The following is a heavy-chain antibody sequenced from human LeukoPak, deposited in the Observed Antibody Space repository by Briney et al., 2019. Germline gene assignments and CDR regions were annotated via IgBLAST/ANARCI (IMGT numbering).Heavy chain of an antibody. D-gene: IGHD3-22*01. CDR2: INPNSGGT. J-gene: IGHJ4*02. V-gene: IGHV1-2*02. CDR3: ARESEGREDYYDRSGYYSLDY. Sequence: ASVKVSCKASGYTFTGYYMHWVRQAPGQGLEWMGWINPNSGGTNYAQKFQGRVTMTRDTSISTAYMELSRLRSDDTAVYYCARESEGREDYYDRSGYYSLDYWGQGTLVTVSS. CDR1: GYTFTGYY.